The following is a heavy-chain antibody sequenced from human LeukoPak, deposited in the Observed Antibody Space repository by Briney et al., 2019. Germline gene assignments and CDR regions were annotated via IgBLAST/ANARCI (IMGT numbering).Heavy chain of an antibody. V-gene: IGHV4-59*08. Sequence: SETLSLTCTVSGGSISSYYWSWIRQPPGKGLEWIGYIYYSGSTNYNPSLKSRVTISVDTSKNQFSLKLSSVTAADTAVYYCARRGGPCSGGSCYSVWGQGTQVTVSS. J-gene: IGHJ4*02. CDR3: ARRGGPCSGGSCYSV. CDR2: IYYSGST. CDR1: GGSISSYY. D-gene: IGHD2-15*01.